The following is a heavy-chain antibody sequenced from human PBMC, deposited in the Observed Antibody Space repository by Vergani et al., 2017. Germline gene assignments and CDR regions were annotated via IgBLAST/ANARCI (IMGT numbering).Heavy chain of an antibody. D-gene: IGHD2-2*02. Sequence: QVQLQQWGAGLLKPSETLSLTWAVYGGSFSGYYWSWIRQPPGKGLEWIGEINHSGSTNYNPSLKSRVTISVDTSKNQFSLKLSSVTAADTAVYYCARGPKQYCRSTSCYTIRYYYYYMDVWGKGTTVTVSS. CDR2: INHSGST. CDR1: GGSFSGYY. CDR3: ARGPKQYCRSTSCYTIRYYYYYMDV. V-gene: IGHV4-34*01. J-gene: IGHJ6*03.